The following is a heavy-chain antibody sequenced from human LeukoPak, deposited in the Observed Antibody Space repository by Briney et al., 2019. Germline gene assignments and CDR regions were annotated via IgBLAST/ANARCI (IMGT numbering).Heavy chain of an antibody. J-gene: IGHJ4*02. D-gene: IGHD4-23*01. CDR2: ITYTSGTL. Sequence: PGGSLRLSCAASGFTFSSYSMNWVRQAPGKGLGWISYITYTSGTLYYAASVKGRFTISRDNAKNSLYLQMSSLRDEDTAVYYCARDLEVPGGNRLFDYWGQGTLVTVSS. CDR1: GFTFSSYS. V-gene: IGHV3-48*02. CDR3: ARDLEVPGGNRLFDY.